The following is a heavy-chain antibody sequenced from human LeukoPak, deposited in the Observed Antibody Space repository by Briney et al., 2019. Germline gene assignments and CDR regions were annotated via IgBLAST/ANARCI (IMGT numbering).Heavy chain of an antibody. Sequence: ASVNVSCKASGFTFISYGISWVRQAPGQGHEWMGWISAYNGNTDYAQNLQDRFTMTTDTSTRTAYMELRSLRSDDTAVYYCARGPVGSTRFFDFWGQGTLVTVSS. CDR1: GFTFISYG. J-gene: IGHJ4*02. D-gene: IGHD1-26*01. CDR2: ISAYNGNT. CDR3: ARGPVGSTRFFDF. V-gene: IGHV1-18*01.